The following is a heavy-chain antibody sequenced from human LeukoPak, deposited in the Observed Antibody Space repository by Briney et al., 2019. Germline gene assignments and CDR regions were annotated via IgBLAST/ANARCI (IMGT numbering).Heavy chain of an antibody. CDR2: INPSGGAT. CDR3: ARDVSGRWLGNWFDP. CDR1: GYTFTSFY. D-gene: IGHD5-24*01. V-gene: IGHV1-46*01. Sequence: ASVKVSCKASGYTFTSFYMHWVRQVSGQGLEWMGIINPSGGATTYAQKFQGRVTMTRDTSTSTVYMELSSLRSEDTAVYYCARDVSGRWLGNWFDPWGQGTLVIVSS. J-gene: IGHJ5*02.